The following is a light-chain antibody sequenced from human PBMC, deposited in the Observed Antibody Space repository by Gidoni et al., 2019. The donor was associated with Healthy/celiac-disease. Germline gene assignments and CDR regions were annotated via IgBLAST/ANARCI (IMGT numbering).Light chain of an antibody. CDR2: YAS. Sequence: EIEFTQSPATLSLSPGERAPLSCSASQCVSSYFPWYQQNPGKAPRHLIYYASNRATGIPTRFSGSGSGTDFTLTISSLEPEDFAVYYCQQRSNWHPLTFGGGTKVEIK. V-gene: IGKV3-11*01. J-gene: IGKJ4*01. CDR3: QQRSNWHPLT. CDR1: QCVSSY.